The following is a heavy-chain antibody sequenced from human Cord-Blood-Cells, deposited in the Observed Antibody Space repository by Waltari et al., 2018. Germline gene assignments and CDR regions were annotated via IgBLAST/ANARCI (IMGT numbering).Heavy chain of an antibody. CDR3: AGTTTGTHVDY. V-gene: IGHV5-51*01. CDR2: IYPEDSAT. D-gene: IGHD1-1*01. CDR1: GYSFTSYW. J-gene: IGHJ4*02. Sequence: EVQLVQSGAEVKKPGESLKISCQGSGYSFTSYWIGWVRQMPGKGLEWMGFIYPEDSATRYIPSVPGQVTITSDTSSRTFYRQWSSLKATHSAMYYCAGTTTGTHVDYWGQGTLVTVSS.